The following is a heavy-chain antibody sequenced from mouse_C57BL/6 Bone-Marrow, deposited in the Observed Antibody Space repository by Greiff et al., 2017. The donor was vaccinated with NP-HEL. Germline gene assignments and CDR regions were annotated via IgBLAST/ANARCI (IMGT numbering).Heavy chain of an antibody. Sequence: VQLQQSGAELARPGASVKLSCKASGYTFTSYGISWVKQRTGQGLEWIGEIYPRSGNTYYNEKFKGKATLPADKSSSTAYMELRSLTSEDSAVYFCARGDYEPPFAYWGQGTLVTVSA. CDR2: IYPRSGNT. V-gene: IGHV1-81*01. J-gene: IGHJ3*01. D-gene: IGHD2-4*01. CDR3: ARGDYEPPFAY. CDR1: GYTFTSYG.